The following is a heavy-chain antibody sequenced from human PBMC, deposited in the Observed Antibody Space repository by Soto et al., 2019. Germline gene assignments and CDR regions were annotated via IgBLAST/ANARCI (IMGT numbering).Heavy chain of an antibody. Sequence: HGESLKISCKGSGYSFSTHWIGWVRQMPGKGLEWMAIIYPDDSKTKYSPSFQGQVTISADKSTSTAYLQWSSLKASDTAMYYCARLPSTVFGVVIPGSYWYFDLWGRGTLVTVSS. V-gene: IGHV5-51*01. CDR1: GYSFSTHW. D-gene: IGHD3-3*01. CDR3: ARLPSTVFGVVIPGSYWYFDL. J-gene: IGHJ2*01. CDR2: IYPDDSKT.